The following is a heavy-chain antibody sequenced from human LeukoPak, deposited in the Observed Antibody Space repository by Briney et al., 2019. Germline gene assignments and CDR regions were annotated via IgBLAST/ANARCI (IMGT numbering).Heavy chain of an antibody. CDR3: AKDMSRDGYNFGFDY. D-gene: IGHD5-24*01. CDR1: GFTFDDYA. V-gene: IGHV3-43*02. Sequence: GRSLRLSCAASGFTFDDYAMHWVRQAPGKGLEWVSLISGDGGSTYYADSVKGRFTISRDNSKNSLYLQMNSLRTEDTALYYCAKDMSRDGYNFGFDYWGQGTLVTVSS. J-gene: IGHJ4*02. CDR2: ISGDGGST.